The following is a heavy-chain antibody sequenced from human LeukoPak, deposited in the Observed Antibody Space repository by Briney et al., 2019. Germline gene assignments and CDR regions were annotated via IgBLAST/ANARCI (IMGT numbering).Heavy chain of an antibody. D-gene: IGHD1-26*01. J-gene: IGHJ4*02. V-gene: IGHV3-48*03. CDR2: ISSSGRTM. Sequence: GGSLRLSCAASGFIFSSYEMSWVRQAPGKGLEWVPYISSSGRTMYYADSVKGRFTVSRDNAKNSLYLQMNSLRAEDTAIYYCARDNYSGSRYFDHWGQGTLVTVSS. CDR3: ARDNYSGSRYFDH. CDR1: GFIFSSYE.